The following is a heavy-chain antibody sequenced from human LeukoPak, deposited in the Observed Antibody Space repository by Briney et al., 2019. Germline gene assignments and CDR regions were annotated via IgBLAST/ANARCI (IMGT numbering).Heavy chain of an antibody. CDR2: INHSGST. D-gene: IGHD3-3*01. CDR3: ARGGDFGVVIIGPFDY. Sequence: PSETLSLTCAVYGGSFIGYYWSWIRQPPGKGLEWIGEINHSGSTNYIPSLKSRVTISVDTSKNQFSLKLSSVTAADTAVYYCARGGDFGVVIIGPFDYWGQGTLVTVSS. V-gene: IGHV4-34*01. J-gene: IGHJ4*02. CDR1: GGSFIGYY.